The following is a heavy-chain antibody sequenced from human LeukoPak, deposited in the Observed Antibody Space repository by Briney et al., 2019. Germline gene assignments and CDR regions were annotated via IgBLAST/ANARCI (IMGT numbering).Heavy chain of an antibody. V-gene: IGHV4-39*02. Sequence: SETLSLTCTVSGGSISGSSYYWGWIRQPPGTGLEWIGSIYYSGSTYYNPSLKSRVTISADTSKNQFSLKLNSVTATDTAVYYCAKDGGSSWYGAFDIWGQGTMVTVSS. CDR2: IYYSGST. J-gene: IGHJ3*02. D-gene: IGHD6-13*01. CDR1: GGSISGSSYY. CDR3: AKDGGSSWYGAFDI.